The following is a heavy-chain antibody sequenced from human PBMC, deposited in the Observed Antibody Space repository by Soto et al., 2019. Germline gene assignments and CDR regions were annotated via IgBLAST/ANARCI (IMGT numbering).Heavy chain of an antibody. CDR1: GFSLDTTGMG. J-gene: IGHJ4*02. CDR3: SRAYSWNYM. Sequence: QITLKESGPALLKPTQTLMLTCSFSGFSLDTTGMGVGWVRQAPGKALEWLENIYWHDAKRYNPSLEGRVTISNDTSKNQVVLIMTNMDPEEIGTYYCSRAYSWNYMWGPGILVTVSS. CDR2: IYWHDAK. V-gene: IGHV2-5*01. D-gene: IGHD1-26*01.